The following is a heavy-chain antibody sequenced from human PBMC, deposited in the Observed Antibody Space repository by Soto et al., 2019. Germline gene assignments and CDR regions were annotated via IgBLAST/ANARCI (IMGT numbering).Heavy chain of an antibody. J-gene: IGHJ4*02. Sequence: ASVKVSCKASGYTFTSYGISWVRQAPGQGLEWMGWISAYNGNTNYAQKLQGRVTMTTDTSTSTAYMELRSLRSDDTAVYYCARGGERITMIVVVPATFDYWGQGTLVTISS. CDR1: GYTFTSYG. CDR2: ISAYNGNT. D-gene: IGHD3-22*01. V-gene: IGHV1-18*01. CDR3: ARGGERITMIVVVPATFDY.